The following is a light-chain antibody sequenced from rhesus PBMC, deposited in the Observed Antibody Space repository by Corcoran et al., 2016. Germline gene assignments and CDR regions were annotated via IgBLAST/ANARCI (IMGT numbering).Light chain of an antibody. CDR1: QGIIYA. V-gene: IGKV1-33*02. Sequence: DIQMSQSPSSLSASVGDKVTITCQASQGIIYALAWYQHTPGKAPKLLIYAASALASGVPSMFSGRRSETDFTLHINSLQPEDFATYFCQQGYSTPWTFGQGTKVEIK. CDR2: AAS. J-gene: IGKJ1*01. CDR3: QQGYSTPWT.